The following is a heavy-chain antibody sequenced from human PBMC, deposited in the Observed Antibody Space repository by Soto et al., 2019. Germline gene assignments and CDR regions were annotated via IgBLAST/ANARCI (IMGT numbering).Heavy chain of an antibody. D-gene: IGHD2-2*01. J-gene: IGHJ5*02. CDR2: INPSGGST. CDR1: GYTFTSYY. CDR3: ARWGGREYLRHEMGFDP. V-gene: IGHV1-46*01. Sequence: ASVKVSCKASGYTFTSYYMHWVRQAPGQGLEWMGIINPSGGSTSYAQKFQGRVTMTRDTSTSTVYMELSSLRSEDTAVYYCARWGGREYLRHEMGFDPWGQGTLVTV.